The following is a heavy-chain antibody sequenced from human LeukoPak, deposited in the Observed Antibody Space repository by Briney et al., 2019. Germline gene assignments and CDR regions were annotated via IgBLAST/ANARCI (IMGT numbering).Heavy chain of an antibody. Sequence: PAASVKVSCKASGYTFTSYDINWVRPATGQGLEWTGWMNPNSGNTGYAQKFQGRVTMTRDTSISTAYMELSRLRSDDTAVYYCARAGYSYGSSDYYMDVWGKGTTVTVSS. D-gene: IGHD5-18*01. CDR3: ARAGYSYGSSDYYMDV. CDR1: GYTFTSYD. J-gene: IGHJ6*03. CDR2: MNPNSGNT. V-gene: IGHV1-8*02.